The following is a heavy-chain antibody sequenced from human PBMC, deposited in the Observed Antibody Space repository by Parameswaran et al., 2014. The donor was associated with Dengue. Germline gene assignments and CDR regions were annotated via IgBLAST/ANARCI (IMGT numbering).Heavy chain of an antibody. D-gene: IGHD3-22*01. CDR3: ARELRGKNYYDSSGYISPLGY. J-gene: IGHJ4*02. Sequence: VRQAPGKGLEWVAVIWYDGSNKYYADSVKGRFTISRDNSKNTLYLQMSSLRAEDTAVYYRARELRGKNYYDSSGYISPLGYWGQGTLVTVSS. V-gene: IGHV3-33*01. CDR2: IWYDGSNK.